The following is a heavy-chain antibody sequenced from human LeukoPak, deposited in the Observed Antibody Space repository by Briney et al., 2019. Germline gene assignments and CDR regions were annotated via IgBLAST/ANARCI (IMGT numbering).Heavy chain of an antibody. J-gene: IGHJ6*03. CDR3: AAARRGCSGGSCYSDYYYYMDV. CDR2: IYYSGNT. Sequence: PSETLSLTCTVSGGSISNSNYYWGWVRQPPGKGLEWIGTIYYSGNTYYNPSLKSRVTISVDTSKNQFSLRLSSVTAADTAVYYCAAARRGCSGGSCYSDYYYYMDVWGKGTTVTVSS. D-gene: IGHD2-15*01. CDR1: GGSISNSNYY. V-gene: IGHV4-39*01.